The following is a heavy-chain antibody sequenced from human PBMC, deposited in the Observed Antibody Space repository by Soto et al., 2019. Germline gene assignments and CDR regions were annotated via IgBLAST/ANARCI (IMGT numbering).Heavy chain of an antibody. D-gene: IGHD1-26*01. CDR2: ISAYNGNT. CDR3: ASASETTNWFDP. V-gene: IGHV1-18*01. CDR1: GYTFTSYG. Sequence: QVQLVQSGAEVKKPGASVKVSCKASGYTFTSYGISWVRQAPGQGLEWMGWISAYNGNTNYAQKLQGRVTLTTDTSTSTAYMELRSLRSDETVVYFCASASETTNWFDPWGQGTLVTVSS. J-gene: IGHJ5*02.